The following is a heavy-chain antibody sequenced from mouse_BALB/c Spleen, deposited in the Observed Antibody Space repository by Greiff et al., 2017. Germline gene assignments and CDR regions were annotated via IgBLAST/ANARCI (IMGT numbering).Heavy chain of an antibody. CDR3: ARVTGTDMDY. D-gene: IGHD4-1*01. CDR1: GFTFSSFG. V-gene: IGHV5-17*02. CDR2: ISSGSSTI. Sequence: EVQLVESGGGLVQPGGSRKLSCAASGFTFSSFGMHWVRQAPEKGLEWVAYISSGSSTIYYADTVKGRFTISRDNPKNTLFLQMTSLRSEDTAMYYCARVTGTDMDYWGQGTSVTVSS. J-gene: IGHJ4*01.